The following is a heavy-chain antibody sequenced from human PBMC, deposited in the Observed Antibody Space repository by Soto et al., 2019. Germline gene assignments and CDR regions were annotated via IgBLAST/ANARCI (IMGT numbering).Heavy chain of an antibody. CDR2: IYYSGST. CDR3: AREVAAADLDY. CDR1: GGSISSYY. V-gene: IGHV4-59*01. J-gene: IGHJ4*02. Sequence: QVQLQESGPGLVKPSETLSLTCTVSGGSISSYYWSWIRQPPGKGLEWIGYIYYSGSTNYNPSLKIRVTISVDTSKNQFSLKLSSVTAADTAVYYCAREVAAADLDYWGQGTLVTVSS. D-gene: IGHD6-13*01.